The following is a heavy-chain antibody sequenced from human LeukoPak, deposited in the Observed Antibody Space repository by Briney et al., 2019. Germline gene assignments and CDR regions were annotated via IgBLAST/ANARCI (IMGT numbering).Heavy chain of an antibody. V-gene: IGHV4-39*01. D-gene: IGHD3-16*02. CDR3: ARYDVWGSYRAFDY. CDR2: IYYSGST. CDR1: GGSISSSSYY. Sequence: SETLSLTCTVSGGSISSSSYYWGWIRQPPGKGLEWIGSIYYSGSTYYNPSLKSRVTISVDTSKNQFSLRLSSVTAADTAVYYCARYDVWGSYRAFDYWGQGTLVTVSS. J-gene: IGHJ4*02.